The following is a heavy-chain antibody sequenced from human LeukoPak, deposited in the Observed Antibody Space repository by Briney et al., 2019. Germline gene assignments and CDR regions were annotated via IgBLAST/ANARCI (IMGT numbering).Heavy chain of an antibody. J-gene: IGHJ4*02. Sequence: GGSLRLSCAASGFTFSTYSMNWVRQTPGKGLEWVSCISSSSSSTMYYADPVKGRFTISRDNAKNSLSLQMYSLRAEDTAVYYCARLQGSGSFSSFDYWGQGTLVTVSS. CDR2: ISSSSSSTM. D-gene: IGHD3-10*01. CDR3: ARLQGSGSFSSFDY. V-gene: IGHV3-48*01. CDR1: GFTFSTYS.